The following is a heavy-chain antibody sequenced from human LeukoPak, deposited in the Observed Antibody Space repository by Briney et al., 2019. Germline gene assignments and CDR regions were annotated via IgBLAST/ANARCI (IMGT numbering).Heavy chain of an antibody. CDR2: ISWNSGSI. J-gene: IGHJ4*02. CDR3: AKDSYSENIGIFNY. V-gene: IGHV3-9*01. D-gene: IGHD2-21*01. CDR1: GFTFDDYA. Sequence: PGGSLRLSCAASGFTFDDYAMHWVRQAPVKGLEWVSGISWNSGSIGYADSVKGRFTISRDNAKNSLYLQMNSLRAEDTALYYCAKDSYSENIGIFNYWGQGTLVTVSS.